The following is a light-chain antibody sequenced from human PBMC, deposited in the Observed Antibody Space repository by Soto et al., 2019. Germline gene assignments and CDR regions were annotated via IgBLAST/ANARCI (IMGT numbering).Light chain of an antibody. CDR1: KTVMYN. CDR2: GAT. V-gene: IGKV3-15*01. Sequence: EIVLTQSPATLYVSPGGRATLSCRASKTVMYNLAWYQQKPGQAPRLLVYGATTRATDAPPRFRGSGSGTEFSLTISSLQSEDFATYYCQQYGGWPRTFGQGSRVEIK. J-gene: IGKJ1*01. CDR3: QQYGGWPRT.